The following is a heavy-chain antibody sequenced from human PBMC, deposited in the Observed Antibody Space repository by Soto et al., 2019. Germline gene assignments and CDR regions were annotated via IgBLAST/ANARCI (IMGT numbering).Heavy chain of an antibody. J-gene: IGHJ1*01. CDR3: ARHPPPGYYYDSSGYYGYFQH. CDR1: GFTFWTYA. V-gene: IGHV3-23*01. CDR2: ISGTGGGT. Sequence: GSLRLSCAASGFTFWTYAMSWVRQAPGKGLEWVSVISGTGGGTSYADSVKGRFTISRDNSKNTLYLQMNSLGVEDTAVYYCARHPPPGYYYDSSGYYGYFQHWGQGTPVTVSS. D-gene: IGHD3-22*01.